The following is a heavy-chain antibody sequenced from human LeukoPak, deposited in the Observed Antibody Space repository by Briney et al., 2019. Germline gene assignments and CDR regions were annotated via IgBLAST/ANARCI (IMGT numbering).Heavy chain of an antibody. CDR3: ARDSGRWLVPPNY. V-gene: IGHV3-21*01. D-gene: IGHD6-19*01. CDR2: ISSSSSYI. Sequence: GGSLRLSCAASGFTFSSYSMNWVRQAPGKGLEWVSSISSSSSYIYYADSVKGRFTISRDNAKNSLYLQMNSLRAEDTAVYYCARDSGRWLVPPNYWGQGTLVTVSS. J-gene: IGHJ4*02. CDR1: GFTFSSYS.